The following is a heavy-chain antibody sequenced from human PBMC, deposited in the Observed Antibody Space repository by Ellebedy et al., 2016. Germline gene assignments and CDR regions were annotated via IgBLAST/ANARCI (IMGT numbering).Heavy chain of an antibody. CDR2: ISSSSSYK. CDR3: ATLGLVGALGDWFDP. CDR1: GFTFSSYA. Sequence: GGSLRLSCAASGFTFSSYAMNWVRQAPGKGLEWVSAISSSSSYKYYANSVKGRFTISRDNAENSLYLQMNSLRTEDTAIYYCATLGLVGALGDWFDPWGQGTLVTVSS. D-gene: IGHD1-26*01. V-gene: IGHV3-21*04. J-gene: IGHJ5*02.